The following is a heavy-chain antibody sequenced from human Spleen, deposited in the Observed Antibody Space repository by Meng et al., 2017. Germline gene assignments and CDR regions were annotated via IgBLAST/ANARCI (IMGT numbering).Heavy chain of an antibody. CDR1: GFTFTSYG. J-gene: IGHJ4*02. D-gene: IGHD4-17*01. V-gene: IGHV3-23*01. CDR2: ISNNGDT. CDR3: AKDLPTAAD. Sequence: GESLKISCRTSGFTFTSYGMGWVRQAPGKGLEWVATISNNGDTHYADSMTGRFIISRDNSKNTLYLQLNSLRAEDTAFYYCAKDLPTAADWGQGTLVTVSS.